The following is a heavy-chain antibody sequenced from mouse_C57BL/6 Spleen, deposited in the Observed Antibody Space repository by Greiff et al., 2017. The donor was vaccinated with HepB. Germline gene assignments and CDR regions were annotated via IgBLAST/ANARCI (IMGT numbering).Heavy chain of an antibody. CDR3: ARGEMGLRRPGY. CDR2: IYPGSGST. D-gene: IGHD2-2*01. Sequence: QVQLQQSGAELVKPGASVKMSCKASGYTFTSYWITWVKQRPGQGLEWIGDIYPGSGSTNYNEKFKSKATLTVDTSSSTAYMQLSSLTSEDSAVYYCARGEMGLRRPGYWGQGTTLTVSS. J-gene: IGHJ2*01. V-gene: IGHV1-55*01. CDR1: GYTFTSYW.